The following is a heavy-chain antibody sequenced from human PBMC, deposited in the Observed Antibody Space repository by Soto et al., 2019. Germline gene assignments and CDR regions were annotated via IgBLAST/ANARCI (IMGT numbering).Heavy chain of an antibody. V-gene: IGHV3-23*01. CDR2: ISGRGDST. CDR3: AKALDGIDDYFYAMGV. D-gene: IGHD1-1*01. Sequence: EEQLLESGGGLVQPGGSLSLSCAGSGFIFGHYARTWVRQAPGKGLEGISAISGRGDSTYYADAVKGRFTISRDNSKNTLYLQMNSLRVEDTAVYYCAKALDGIDDYFYAMGVWGQGTTVTVSS. CDR1: GFIFGHYA. J-gene: IGHJ6*02.